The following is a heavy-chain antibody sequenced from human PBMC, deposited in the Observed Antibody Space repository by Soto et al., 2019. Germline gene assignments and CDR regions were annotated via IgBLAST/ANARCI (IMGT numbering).Heavy chain of an antibody. D-gene: IGHD2-15*01. V-gene: IGHV2-26*01. CDR1: GFSLSNARMG. CDR2: IFSNDEK. J-gene: IGHJ5*02. Sequence: QVTLKESGPVLVKPTETLTLTCTVSGFSLSNARMGVSWIRQPPGKALEWLAHIFSNDEKSYSTSLKSRLTISKXXSXSXXVLTMTNMDPVDTATYYCARIYCSGGSCYPSWFDPWGQGTLVTVSS. CDR3: ARIYCSGGSCYPSWFDP.